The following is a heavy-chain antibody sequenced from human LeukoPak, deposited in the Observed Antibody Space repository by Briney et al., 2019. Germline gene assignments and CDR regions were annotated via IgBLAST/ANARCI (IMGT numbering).Heavy chain of an antibody. CDR3: AKDSGYCSGYTCPPVY. Sequence: GGSLRVSCAASGFTFSNYAMNWVREAPGKGLEWVSVISGTGGSTHYADSVKGRFTMSRDNSKNTVYLQMNSLRAEDTALYYCAKDSGYCSGYTCPPVYWGQGTLVTVSS. CDR1: GFTFSNYA. J-gene: IGHJ4*02. V-gene: IGHV3-23*01. D-gene: IGHD2-15*01. CDR2: ISGTGGST.